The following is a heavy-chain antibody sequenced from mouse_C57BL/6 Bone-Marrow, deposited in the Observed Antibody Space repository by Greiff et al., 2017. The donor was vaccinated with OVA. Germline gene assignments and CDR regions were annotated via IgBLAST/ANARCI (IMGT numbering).Heavy chain of an antibody. CDR2: IHPNSGST. Sequence: QVQLQQSGAELVKPGASVKLSCKASGYTFTSYWMHWVKQRPGQGLEWIGMIHPNSGSTNYNEKFKSKATLTVDKSSSTAYMQLSSLTSEDSAVYYCARFGYDGVDYWGQGTTLTVSS. CDR3: ARFGYDGVDY. CDR1: GYTFTSYW. D-gene: IGHD2-2*01. J-gene: IGHJ2*01. V-gene: IGHV1-64*01.